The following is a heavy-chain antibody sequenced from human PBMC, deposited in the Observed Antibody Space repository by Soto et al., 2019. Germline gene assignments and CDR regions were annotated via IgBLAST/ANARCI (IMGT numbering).Heavy chain of an antibody. V-gene: IGHV4-4*02. CDR2: IYHSGST. Sequence: QVQLQESGPGLVKPSGTLSLTCAVSGGSISSSNWWSWVRQPPGKGLEWIGEIYHSGSTNYNPSLKSRVTISVDKSKSQFSLKLSSVTAADTAVYYCARDGEGSGSNNPRYFDYWGQGTLVTVSS. CDR1: GGSISSSNW. CDR3: ARDGEGSGSNNPRYFDY. J-gene: IGHJ4*02. D-gene: IGHD3-10*01.